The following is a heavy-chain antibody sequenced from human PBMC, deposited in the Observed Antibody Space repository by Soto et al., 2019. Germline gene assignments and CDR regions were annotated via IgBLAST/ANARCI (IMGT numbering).Heavy chain of an antibody. CDR1: GFTFSSYG. J-gene: IGHJ4*02. CDR2: ISYDGSNT. Sequence: PGGSLRLSCAASGFTFSSYGMHWVRQAPGKGLEWVAIISYDGSNTYYADSVKGRFTISRDNSKNTLYLQMNSLRAEDTAVYYCARDPTVLLWFGESYYFDYWGQGTLVTVSS. CDR3: ARDPTVLLWFGESYYFDY. V-gene: IGHV3-30*03. D-gene: IGHD3-10*01.